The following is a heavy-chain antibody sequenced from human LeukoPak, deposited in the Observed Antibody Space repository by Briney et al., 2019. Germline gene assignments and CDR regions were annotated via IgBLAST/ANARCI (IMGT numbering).Heavy chain of an antibody. CDR2: ISIGSGYI. Sequence: GGSLRLSCAASGFTFSSFTMHWVRQAPGKGLEWVSSISIGSGYIYYADSVKGRFTISRDNAKNSLYLQMNSLRAEDTAVYYCARELYSGYGRFDYWGQGTLVTVSS. D-gene: IGHD5-12*01. CDR1: GFTFSSFT. V-gene: IGHV3-21*01. J-gene: IGHJ4*02. CDR3: ARELYSGYGRFDY.